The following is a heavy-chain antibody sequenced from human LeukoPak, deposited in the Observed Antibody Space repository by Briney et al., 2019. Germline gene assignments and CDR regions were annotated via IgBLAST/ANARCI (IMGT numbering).Heavy chain of an antibody. CDR3: ARDEGYSYGFYYYYYGMDV. V-gene: IGHV3-33*08. D-gene: IGHD5-18*01. CDR1: GFTFSSYG. CDR2: IWYDGSNK. J-gene: IGHJ6*02. Sequence: GGSLRLSCAASGFTFSSYGMHWVRQAPGKGLEWVAVIWYDGSNKYYADSVKGRFTISRDNSKNTLYLQMNSLRAEDTAVYYCARDEGYSYGFYYYYYGMDVWGQGTTVTVSS.